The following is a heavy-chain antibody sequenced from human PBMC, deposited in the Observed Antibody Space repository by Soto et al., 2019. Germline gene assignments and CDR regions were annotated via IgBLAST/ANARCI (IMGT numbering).Heavy chain of an antibody. CDR3: ARDMSNSGYDSPVDY. D-gene: IGHD5-12*01. V-gene: IGHV3-30-3*01. Sequence: GGSLRLSCAASGFTFSSYAMHWVRQAPGKGLEWVAVISYDGSNKYYADSVKGRFTISRDNSKNTLYLKMNSLRAEDTAVYYCARDMSNSGYDSPVDYWGQGTLVTVSS. CDR1: GFTFSSYA. CDR2: ISYDGSNK. J-gene: IGHJ4*02.